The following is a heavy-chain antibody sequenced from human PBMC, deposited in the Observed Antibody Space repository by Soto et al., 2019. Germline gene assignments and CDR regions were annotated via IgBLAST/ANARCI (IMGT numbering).Heavy chain of an antibody. J-gene: IGHJ6*02. Sequence: SETLSLTCAVYGGSFSGYYWSWIRQPPGKGLEWIGEINHSGSTNYNPSLKSRVTISVDTSKNQFSLKLSSVTAADTAVYYCARRTGYSSGWWVYGMDVWGQGTTVTVSS. CDR1: GGSFSGYY. CDR3: ARRTGYSSGWWVYGMDV. CDR2: INHSGST. V-gene: IGHV4-34*01. D-gene: IGHD6-19*01.